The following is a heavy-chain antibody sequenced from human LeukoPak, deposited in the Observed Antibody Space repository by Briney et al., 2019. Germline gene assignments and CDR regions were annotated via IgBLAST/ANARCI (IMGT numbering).Heavy chain of an antibody. D-gene: IGHD1-26*01. J-gene: IGHJ4*02. Sequence: PSETLSLTCSVSGGSISDTTHYWGWIRQPPGKELEWIGSMYYSGSPSYSPSLKSRVTMSADTSKNQFSLKLSSVTAADTAVYYCARPSSDGSYYYWGQGTLVTVSS. CDR2: MYYSGSP. CDR1: GGSISDTTHY. CDR3: ARPSSDGSYYY. V-gene: IGHV4-39*01.